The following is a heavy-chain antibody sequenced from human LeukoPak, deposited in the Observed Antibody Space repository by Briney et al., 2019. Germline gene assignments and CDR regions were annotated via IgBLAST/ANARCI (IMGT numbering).Heavy chain of an antibody. Sequence: GGSLRLSCAASGFKFTSYSMNWVRQAPGKGLEWISYISSSGSPIYYADSVKGRFTISRGNAKKSSDLQMTNLTAEDTAVYFCARGSRPDYWGQGAPVTVSS. J-gene: IGHJ4*02. CDR3: ARGSRPDY. CDR2: ISSSGSPI. V-gene: IGHV3-48*04. CDR1: GFKFTSYS.